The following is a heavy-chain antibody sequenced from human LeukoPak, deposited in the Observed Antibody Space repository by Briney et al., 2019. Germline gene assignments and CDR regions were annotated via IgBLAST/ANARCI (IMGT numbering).Heavy chain of an antibody. D-gene: IGHD5-12*01. J-gene: IGHJ4*02. CDR3: ARGSGYDSEPFDY. Sequence: GGSLRLSCAASGFTFSSYWMSWVRQAPGKGLEWVANIKQDGSEKYYVDSVKGRFTISRDNAKNSLYLQMNSLRAEDTAVYYCARGSGYDSEPFDYWGQGTLVTVSS. CDR2: IKQDGSEK. V-gene: IGHV3-7*01. CDR1: GFTFSSYW.